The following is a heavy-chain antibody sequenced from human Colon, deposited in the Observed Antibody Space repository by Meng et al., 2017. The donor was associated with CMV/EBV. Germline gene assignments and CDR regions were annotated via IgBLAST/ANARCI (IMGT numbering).Heavy chain of an antibody. Sequence: SETLSLTCSVSGYSISGGYFWGWIRQPPGKGLEWIGSISHNVNTFYNPSLKSRVTISVDTSKNQFFLRLSSVTAADTAVYYYARGGEENVLVPTAIRRRMYAFDIWGQGTMVTVSS. CDR2: ISHNVNT. J-gene: IGHJ3*02. CDR1: GYSISGGYF. CDR3: ARGGEENVLVPTAIRRRMYAFDI. V-gene: IGHV4-38-2*02. D-gene: IGHD2-2*02.